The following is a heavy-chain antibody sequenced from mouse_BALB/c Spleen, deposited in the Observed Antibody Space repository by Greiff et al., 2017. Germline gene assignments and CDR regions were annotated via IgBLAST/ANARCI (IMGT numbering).Heavy chain of an antibody. CDR1: GFSLTSYG. V-gene: IGHV2-9*02. Sequence: VKLVESGPGLVAPSQSLSITCTVSGFSLTSYGVHWVRQPPGKGLEWLGVIWAGGSTNYNSALMSRLSISKDNSKSQVFLKMNSLQTDDTAMYYCARGTMITTTGAWFAYWGQGTLVTVSA. CDR2: IWAGGST. J-gene: IGHJ3*01. CDR3: ARGTMITTTGAWFAY. D-gene: IGHD2-4*01.